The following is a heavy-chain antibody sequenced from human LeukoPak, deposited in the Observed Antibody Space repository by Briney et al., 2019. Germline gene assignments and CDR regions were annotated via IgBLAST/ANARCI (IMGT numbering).Heavy chain of an antibody. J-gene: IGHJ4*02. V-gene: IGHV3-23*01. CDR3: AKDRVGYYSAGGY. Sequence: GGSLRLSCAASGFTFTGHNMSWVRQAPGKGLEWVSAISGSGGSTYYADSVKGRFTISRDNSKNTLYLQMNSLRAEDTAVYYCAKDRVGYYSAGGYWGQGTLVTVSS. CDR2: ISGSGGST. D-gene: IGHD3-22*01. CDR1: GFTFTGHN.